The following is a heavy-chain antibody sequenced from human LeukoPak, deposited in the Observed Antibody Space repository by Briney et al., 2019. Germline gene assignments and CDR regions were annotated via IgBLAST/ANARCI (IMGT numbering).Heavy chain of an antibody. J-gene: IGHJ4*02. CDR3: ARVEFSVAAAGLNDY. D-gene: IGHD6-13*01. V-gene: IGHV1-69*05. CDR1: GGTFSSYA. Sequence: ASVKVSCKASGGTFSSYAISWVRQAPGQGLEWMGGIIPIFGTANYAQKFQGRVTITTDESTSTAYMELRSLRSDDTAVYYCARVEFSVAAAGLNDYWGQGTLVTVSS. CDR2: IIPIFGTA.